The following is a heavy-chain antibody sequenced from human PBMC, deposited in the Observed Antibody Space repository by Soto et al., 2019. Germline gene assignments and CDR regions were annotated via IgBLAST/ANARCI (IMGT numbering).Heavy chain of an antibody. J-gene: IGHJ5*02. CDR1: GFTFSSYA. Sequence: GGSLRLSCAASGFTFSSYAMHWVRQAPGKGLEWVAVISYDGSNKYYADSVKGRFTISRDNSKNTLYLQMNSLRAEDTAVYYCARDLGIAARPDISWFDPWGQGTLVTVSS. CDR3: ARDLGIAARPDISWFDP. D-gene: IGHD6-6*01. V-gene: IGHV3-30-3*01. CDR2: ISYDGSNK.